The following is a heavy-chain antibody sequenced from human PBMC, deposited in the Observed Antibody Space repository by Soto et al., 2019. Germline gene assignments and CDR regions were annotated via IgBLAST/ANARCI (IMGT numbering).Heavy chain of an antibody. V-gene: IGHV3-73*01. J-gene: IGHJ6*02. CDR2: IRSKANNYAT. CDR1: GFTFSGSA. D-gene: IGHD3-3*01. Sequence: GGSLRLSCAASGFTFSGSAMHWVRQASGKGLEWVGRIRSKANNYATAYAASLEGRFSITRDDSKNTAYLQMNSLKTEDTAVYYCTRITISGVALMDVWGQGTTVTVSS. CDR3: TRITISGVALMDV.